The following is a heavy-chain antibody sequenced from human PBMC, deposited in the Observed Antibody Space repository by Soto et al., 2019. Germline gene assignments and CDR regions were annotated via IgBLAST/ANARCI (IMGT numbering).Heavy chain of an antibody. J-gene: IGHJ4*02. Sequence: SETLSLTCTVSGGSISSGTYYWSWIRQFPGKGLEWIGYIYHSGITYYNPSLKSRVTMSIDTSRSQFSLRVSSVTAADTAVYSCARCLGDDHVWGSYRYRCFDFWGPG. V-gene: IGHV4-31*03. CDR1: GGSISSGTYY. D-gene: IGHD3-16*02. CDR2: IYHSGIT. CDR3: ARCLGDDHVWGSYRYRCFDF.